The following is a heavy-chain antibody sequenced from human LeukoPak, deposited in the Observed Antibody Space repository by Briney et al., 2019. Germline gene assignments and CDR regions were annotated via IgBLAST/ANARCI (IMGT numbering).Heavy chain of an antibody. CDR2: IWYDGSNK. J-gene: IGHJ4*02. V-gene: IGHV3-33*01. Sequence: GGSLGLSCAASGFTFSSYGMHWVRQAPGKGLEWVAVIWYDGSNKYYADSVKGRFTISRDNSKNTLYLQMNSLRAEDTAVYYCARDRDSSSSHFDYWGQGTLVTVSS. D-gene: IGHD6-13*01. CDR3: ARDRDSSSSHFDY. CDR1: GFTFSSYG.